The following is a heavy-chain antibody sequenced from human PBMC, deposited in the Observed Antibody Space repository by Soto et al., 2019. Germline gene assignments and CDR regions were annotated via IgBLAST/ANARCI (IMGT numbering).Heavy chain of an antibody. D-gene: IGHD2-8*02. CDR3: ARDKNTGLFDY. Sequence: PSETLSLTCAVSGGSISSGGYSWSWIRQPPGKGLEWIGYIYHSGSTYYNPSLKSRVTISVDTSKNQFSLKLTSVTAADTAVYYCARDKNTGLFDYWGQGTLVTVSS. V-gene: IGHV4-30-2*01. CDR2: IYHSGST. CDR1: GGSISSGGYS. J-gene: IGHJ4*02.